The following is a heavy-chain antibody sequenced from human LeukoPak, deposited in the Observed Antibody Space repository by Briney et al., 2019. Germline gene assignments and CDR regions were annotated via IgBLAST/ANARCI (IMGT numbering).Heavy chain of an antibody. Sequence: KPSETLSLTCTVSGGSISSYYWIWMRQPPGKGLEWIGYIYYSGSTNYNPSLKSRVTISVDTSKNQFSLKLSSVTAADTAVYYCARQGIAVAGTPLDNWFDPWGQGTLVTVSS. J-gene: IGHJ5*02. CDR2: IYYSGST. CDR1: GGSISSYY. D-gene: IGHD6-19*01. CDR3: ARQGIAVAGTPLDNWFDP. V-gene: IGHV4-59*08.